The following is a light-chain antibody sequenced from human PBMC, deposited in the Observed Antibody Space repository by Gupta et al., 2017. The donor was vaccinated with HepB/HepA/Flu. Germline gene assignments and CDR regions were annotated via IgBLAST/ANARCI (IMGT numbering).Light chain of an antibody. CDR1: RTVSRN. Sequence: IVMTQSPATLSVSPGEGATLSCRAGRTVSRNLAWYQQRPGQAPRLLIYAASTRATGIPARFSGSGSGTEFTLTISSLQSEDFAVYYCQQYDDWPLTFAGGTKVEIK. V-gene: IGKV3-15*01. J-gene: IGKJ4*01. CDR2: AAS. CDR3: QQYDDWPLT.